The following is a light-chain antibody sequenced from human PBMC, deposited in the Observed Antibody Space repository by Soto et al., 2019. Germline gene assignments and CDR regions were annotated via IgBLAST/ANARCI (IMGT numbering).Light chain of an antibody. CDR2: GAS. J-gene: IGKJ1*01. CDR3: QQRGGSGR. Sequence: LPQSEDTLTLSPGTNATLSCRASQSISTYLAGYQQKPGQAPRLLIYGASNRAIGIPDRFSGSGSGTDFTLTISCLEPEDSAVYYCQQRGGSGRSGRGSKVDI. CDR1: QSISTY. V-gene: IGKV3-11*01.